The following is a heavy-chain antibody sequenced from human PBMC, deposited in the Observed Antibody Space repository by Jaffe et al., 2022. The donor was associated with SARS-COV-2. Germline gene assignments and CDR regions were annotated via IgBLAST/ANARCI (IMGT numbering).Heavy chain of an antibody. Sequence: QLHLQESGPGLVKPSETLSLTCTVSGGSVSSDTYYWGWIRQPPGKGLGWIGIISYTESAYYNPSLKSRVTMSVDASKDQFSLEVRSVTAADTAVYYCARSKYSSGWYLDYWGQGILVTVSS. CDR3: ARSKYSSGWYLDY. D-gene: IGHD6-19*01. J-gene: IGHJ4*02. CDR1: GGSVSSDTYY. CDR2: ISYTESA. V-gene: IGHV4-39*01.